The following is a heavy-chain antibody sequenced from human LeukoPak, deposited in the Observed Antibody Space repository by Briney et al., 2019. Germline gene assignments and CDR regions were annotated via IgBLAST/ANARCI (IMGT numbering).Heavy chain of an antibody. CDR3: ATAGTPDY. Sequence: GGSLRLSCAASGFSFSRYNMNWVRQAPGKGLEWVAYITGSSSSIYYADSVKGRFTISRDNAKNSLYLQMNSLRAEDMAVYYCATAGTPDYWGQGTLVTVSS. D-gene: IGHD6-13*01. J-gene: IGHJ4*02. CDR1: GFSFSRYN. CDR2: ITGSSSSI. V-gene: IGHV3-48*01.